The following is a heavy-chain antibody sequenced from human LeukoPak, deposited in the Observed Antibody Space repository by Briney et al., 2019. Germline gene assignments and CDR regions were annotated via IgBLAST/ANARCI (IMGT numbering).Heavy chain of an antibody. D-gene: IGHD2-2*01. CDR2: IIPIFGTA. J-gene: IGHJ5*02. CDR1: GGTFSSYA. CDR3: ARGEVVPAPRFGP. Sequence: VASVKVSCKASGGTFSSYAISWVRQAPGQGLEWMGGIIPIFGTANYAQKFQGRVTITADESTSTAYMELSSLRSEDTAVYYCARGEVVPAPRFGPWGQGTLVTVSS. V-gene: IGHV1-69*13.